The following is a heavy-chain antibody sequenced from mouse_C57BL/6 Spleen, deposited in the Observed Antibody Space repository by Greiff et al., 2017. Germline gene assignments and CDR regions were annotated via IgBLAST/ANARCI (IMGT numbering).Heavy chain of an antibody. V-gene: IGHV5-6*01. CDR2: ISSGGSYT. Sequence: EVQLEESGGDLVKLGGSLKLSCAASGFTFSSYGMSWVRQTPDKRLEWVATISSGGSYTYYPDSVKGRFTISRDNAKNTLYLQMSSLKSEDTAMYYCARHLGDDYDVYFDYWGQGTTLTVSS. D-gene: IGHD2-4*01. CDR1: GFTFSSYG. CDR3: ARHLGDDYDVYFDY. J-gene: IGHJ2*01.